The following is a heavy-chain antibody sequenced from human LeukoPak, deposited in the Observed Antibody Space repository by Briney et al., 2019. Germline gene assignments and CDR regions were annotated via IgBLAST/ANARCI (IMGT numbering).Heavy chain of an antibody. CDR2: INWNGGTT. V-gene: IGHV3-20*03. CDR1: GLTFYDYG. D-gene: IGHD1-26*01. CDR3: ARNSGANVYTYSFQY. Sequence: PGGSLRLSYVASGLTFYDYGMSWVRHAPGKGLEWGSGINWNGGTTTYADSVKGRFTISRDNAKNSPYLQMNSLRVEDTAFYYCARNSGANVYTYSFQYWGRGTLVTVPS. J-gene: IGHJ4*02.